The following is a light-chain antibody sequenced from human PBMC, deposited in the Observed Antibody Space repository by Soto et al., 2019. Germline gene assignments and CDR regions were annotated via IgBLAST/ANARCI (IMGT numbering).Light chain of an antibody. CDR2: AAS. V-gene: IGKV3-15*01. CDR3: QQYSEWPWT. CDR1: QGVYSL. Sequence: IVMTQSPATLSVSPGERATLSCRASQGVYSLLAWYQQRPGQAPRLLLYAASTRATGIPARFSGGGSGTEFTLTISSLQSEDFAVYSCQQYSEWPWTFGQGTKVEIK. J-gene: IGKJ1*01.